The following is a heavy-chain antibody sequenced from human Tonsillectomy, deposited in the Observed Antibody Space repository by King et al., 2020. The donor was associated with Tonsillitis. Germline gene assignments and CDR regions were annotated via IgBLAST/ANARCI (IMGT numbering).Heavy chain of an antibody. CDR3: ARSLSRSSRDVFDI. CDR2: ISSSISYI. V-gene: IGHV3-21*01. Sequence: DVQLVESGGGLVKPGGSLRLSCAASGFTFSSYSMNWVRQAPGKGLEWVSSISSSISYIYYADSVKGRFTISRDNAKNSLYLQMNSLRAEDTAVYYCARSLSRSSRDVFDIWGQGTMVTVSS. J-gene: IGHJ3*02. CDR1: GFTFSSYS. D-gene: IGHD2/OR15-2a*01.